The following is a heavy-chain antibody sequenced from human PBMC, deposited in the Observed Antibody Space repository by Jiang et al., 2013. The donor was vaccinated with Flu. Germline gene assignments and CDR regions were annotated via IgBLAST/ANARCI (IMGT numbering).Heavy chain of an antibody. Sequence: VQLLESGGGVVQPGRSLRLSCAASGFTFSSYGMHWVRQAPGKGLEWVAVISYDGSNKYYADSVKGRFTISRDNSKNTLYLQMNSLRAEDTAVYYCAKDLRVAGSNFDYWG. D-gene: IGHD6-19*01. J-gene: IGHJ4*01. CDR3: AKDLRVAGSNFDY. V-gene: IGHV3-30*18. CDR1: GFTFSSYG. CDR2: ISYDGSNK.